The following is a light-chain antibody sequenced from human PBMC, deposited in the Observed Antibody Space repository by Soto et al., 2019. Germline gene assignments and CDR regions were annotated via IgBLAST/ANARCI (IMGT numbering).Light chain of an antibody. CDR1: SSNIGSNV. Sequence: QAVVTQPPSASGTPGQRVTISCSGSSSNIGSNVLNWYQQLPGTAPKLLIYNYNRRPSGVPDRFSGSKSGTSASLAISGLHSEEEADYDCSTLDDTLNGVVFGGGTQLTVL. V-gene: IGLV1-44*01. J-gene: IGLJ3*02. CDR2: NYN. CDR3: STLDDTLNGVV.